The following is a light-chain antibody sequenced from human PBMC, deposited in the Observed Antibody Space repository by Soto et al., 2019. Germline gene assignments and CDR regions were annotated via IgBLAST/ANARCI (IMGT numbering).Light chain of an antibody. J-gene: IGKJ1*01. Sequence: EIVMTQSPVILSVSPGERATLSCRASQSVGTNLAWYQQKPGQAPRLLISGAATRATGIPARFSGRGSGTEFTLTVSSLQSEDFAVSYCQQYNNWPRTFGQGTKVEIK. CDR3: QQYNNWPRT. CDR2: GAA. V-gene: IGKV3-15*01. CDR1: QSVGTN.